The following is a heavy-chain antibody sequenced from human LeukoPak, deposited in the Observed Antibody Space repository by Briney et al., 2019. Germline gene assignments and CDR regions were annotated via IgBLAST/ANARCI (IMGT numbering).Heavy chain of an antibody. J-gene: IGHJ3*02. V-gene: IGHV1-46*01. D-gene: IGHD3-10*01. CDR3: ARDRIMVRGVMPPEVDAFDI. CDR2: INPSGGST. Sequence: ASVKVSCKASGYTFTSYYMHWVRQAPGQGLEWMGIINPSGGSTSYAQKFQGRVTMTRDTSTSTVYMELSSLRSEDTAVYYCARDRIMVRGVMPPEVDAFDIWGQGTMVTVSS. CDR1: GYTFTSYY.